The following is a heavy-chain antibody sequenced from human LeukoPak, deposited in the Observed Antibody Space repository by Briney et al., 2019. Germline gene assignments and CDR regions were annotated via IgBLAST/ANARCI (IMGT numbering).Heavy chain of an antibody. CDR1: RGTFSSYA. D-gene: IGHD5-18*01. CDR2: IIPIFGTA. V-gene: IGHV1-69*13. CDR3: ARDTAMVAGNFDY. J-gene: IGHJ4*02. Sequence: SVKVSCKASRGTFSSYAISWVRQAPGQGLEWMGGIIPIFGTANYAQKFQGRVTITADESTSTAYMELSSLRSEDTAVYYCARDTAMVAGNFDYWGQGTLVTVSS.